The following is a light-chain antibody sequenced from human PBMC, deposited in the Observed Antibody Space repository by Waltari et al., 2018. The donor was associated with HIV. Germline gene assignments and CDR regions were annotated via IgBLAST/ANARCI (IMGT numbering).Light chain of an antibody. Sequence: QSALTQPASVSGSPGQSITISCTGTSSDVGGYNYVSWYQQHPGKAPTLMIYDVSNRPSGCSNRFSCSKSGNTASLTISGLQAEDEADYYCSSYTSSSTWVFGGGTKLTVL. J-gene: IGLJ3*02. CDR1: SSDVGGYNY. V-gene: IGLV2-14*03. CDR2: DVS. CDR3: SSYTSSSTWV.